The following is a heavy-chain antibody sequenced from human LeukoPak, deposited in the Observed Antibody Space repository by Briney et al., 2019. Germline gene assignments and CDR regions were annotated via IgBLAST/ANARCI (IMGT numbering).Heavy chain of an antibody. D-gene: IGHD3-10*01. CDR3: ARSMVRGVINWFDP. CDR2: IYHSGST. Sequence: PSQTLSLTCAVSGGSISSGGYSWSWIRQPPGKGLEWIGYIYHSGSTYYNPSLKSRVTISVDRSKNQFSLKLSSVTAADTAVYYCARSMVRGVINWFDPWGQGTLVTVSS. V-gene: IGHV4-30-2*01. CDR1: GGSISSGGYS. J-gene: IGHJ5*02.